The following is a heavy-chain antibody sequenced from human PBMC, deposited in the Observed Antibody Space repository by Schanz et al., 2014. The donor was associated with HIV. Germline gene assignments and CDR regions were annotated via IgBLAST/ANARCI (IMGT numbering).Heavy chain of an antibody. D-gene: IGHD6-13*01. CDR2: ISYDGSKK. Sequence: QVQLVESGGGVVQPGRSLRLSCAASGFIFSSYAMHWVRQAPGKGLEGGAGISYDGSKKYYADSVKGRFTISRDNSKNMLYLQMNSLRAEDTAVYYCAREYYSRNWNWFDPWGQGTLVTVSS. J-gene: IGHJ5*02. V-gene: IGHV3-30-3*01. CDR3: AREYYSRNWNWFDP. CDR1: GFIFSSYA.